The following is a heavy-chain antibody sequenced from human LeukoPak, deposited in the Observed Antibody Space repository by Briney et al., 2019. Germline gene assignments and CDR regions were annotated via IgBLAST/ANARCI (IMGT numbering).Heavy chain of an antibody. D-gene: IGHD6-19*01. CDR3: ARDGVGGSFDY. V-gene: IGHV4-61*01. CDR1: GGSVSSGSYY. Sequence: SETLSLTCTVSGGSVSSGSYYWSWNRQPPGKGLEWIGYIYYSGSTNYNPSLKSRVTISVDTSKNQFSLKLSSVTAADTAVYYCARDGVGGSFDYWGQGTLVTVSS. CDR2: IYYSGST. J-gene: IGHJ4*02.